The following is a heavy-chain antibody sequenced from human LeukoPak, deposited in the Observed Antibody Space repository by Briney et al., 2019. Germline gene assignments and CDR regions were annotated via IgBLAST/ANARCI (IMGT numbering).Heavy chain of an antibody. J-gene: IGHJ6*02. CDR3: ARGSPAPSPYYYHGMDV. CDR2: ISSNGGST. V-gene: IGHV3-64*01. Sequence: QPGGSLRLSCAASGFTFSSYAMHWVRQAPGKGLEYVSAISSNGGSTYYANSVKGRFTISRDNSKNTLYLQMGNLRAEDMAVYYCARGSPAPSPYYYHGMDVWGQGTTVTVSS. CDR1: GFTFSSYA.